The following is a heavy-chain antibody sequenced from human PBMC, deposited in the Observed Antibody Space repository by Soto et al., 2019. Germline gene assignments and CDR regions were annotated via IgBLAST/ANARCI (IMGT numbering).Heavy chain of an antibody. CDR2: FSLSGTT. CDR1: GASITSSSY. J-gene: IGHJ4*02. V-gene: IGHV4-4*07. Sequence: QVQLQESGPGLMKPSETLSLTGTVSGASITSSSYWSWIRQPAGKGLEWIGRFSLSGTTNYNPSLRSRVTMSADVSKNQFSLRLTSVTAADTALYYCARGMTPPGAPAWYYFDSWGQGTLVTVSS. CDR3: ARGMTPPGAPAWYYFDS. D-gene: IGHD2-8*02.